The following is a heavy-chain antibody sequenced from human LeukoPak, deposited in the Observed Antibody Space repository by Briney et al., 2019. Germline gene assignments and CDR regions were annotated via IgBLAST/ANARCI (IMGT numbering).Heavy chain of an antibody. V-gene: IGHV3-23*01. CDR3: AKDRLRVAGGFDY. J-gene: IGHJ4*02. CDR2: ISDSGGST. Sequence: PGGSLRLSCEASGFTFSSYGMSWVRQAPGKGLEWVSSISDSGGSTYCADSVEGRFTNSRDNSKNTLYVQKNSLRAEDTAVYYCAKDRLRVAGGFDYWGQGTLVTVSS. D-gene: IGHD3-10*01. CDR1: GFTFSSYG.